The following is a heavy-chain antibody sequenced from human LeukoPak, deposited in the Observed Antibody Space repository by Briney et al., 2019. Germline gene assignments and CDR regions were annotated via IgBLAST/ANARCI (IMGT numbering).Heavy chain of an antibody. CDR2: TYYRSQWYY. Sequence: SQTLSLTCAISGDIVSSNSAAWNWVRQSPSRGLEWLVRTYYRSQWYYDYAISVKSRITINPDTSKNQFSLQLNSVTPEDTAVYYCARATRSGNYFGAFDIWGPGTMVTFSS. CDR1: GDIVSSNSAA. D-gene: IGHD1-26*01. V-gene: IGHV6-1*01. J-gene: IGHJ3*02. CDR3: ARATRSGNYFGAFDI.